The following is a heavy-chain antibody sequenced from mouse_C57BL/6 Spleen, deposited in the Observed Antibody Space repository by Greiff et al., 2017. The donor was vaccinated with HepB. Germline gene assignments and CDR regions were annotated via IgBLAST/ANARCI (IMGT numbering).Heavy chain of an antibody. J-gene: IGHJ2*01. Sequence: QVQLQQPGAELVMPGASVKLSCKASGYTFTSYWMHWVKQRPGQGLEWIGEIDPSDSYTNYNQKFKGKSTLTVDKSSSTAYMQLSSLTSEDSAVYYCARWGYYGSSWNAMDYWGQGTTLTVSS. D-gene: IGHD1-1*01. CDR2: IDPSDSYT. CDR3: ARWGYYGSSWNAMDY. CDR1: GYTFTSYW. V-gene: IGHV1-69*01.